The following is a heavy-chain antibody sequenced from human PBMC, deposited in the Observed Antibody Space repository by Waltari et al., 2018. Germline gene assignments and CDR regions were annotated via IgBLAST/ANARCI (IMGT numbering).Heavy chain of an antibody. CDR1: GLPFRSNH. D-gene: IGHD5-18*01. Sequence: EVQLVESAVALVHPGGSLRLSCAASGLPFRSNHMAWVRQAPGKGLEWVSIIYAAGSTYYADSVMGRFTISRDNSKNTLHLQLNSLRSEDTAIYYCATARDEETAMVYFDHWGEGSLVSVSS. CDR3: ATARDEETAMVYFDH. V-gene: IGHV3-66*02. CDR2: IYAAGST. J-gene: IGHJ4*02.